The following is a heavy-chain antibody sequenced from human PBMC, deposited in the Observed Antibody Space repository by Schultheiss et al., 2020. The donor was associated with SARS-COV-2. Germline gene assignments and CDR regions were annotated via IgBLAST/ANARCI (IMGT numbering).Heavy chain of an antibody. CDR1: GFTFSSYW. J-gene: IGHJ5*02. CDR3: ARIYDSSGYYVDP. V-gene: IGHV3-7*03. Sequence: GGSLRLSCAASGFTFSSYWMSWVRQAPGKGLEWVANIKQDGSEKYYADSVKGRFTISRDNSKNTLYLQMNSLRAEDTALYYCARIYDSSGYYVDPWGQGTLVTVSS. CDR2: IKQDGSEK. D-gene: IGHD3-22*01.